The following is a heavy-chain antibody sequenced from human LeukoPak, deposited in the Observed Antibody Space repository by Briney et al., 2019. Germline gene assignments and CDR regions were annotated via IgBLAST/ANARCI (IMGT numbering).Heavy chain of an antibody. CDR2: ISGGGDNT. D-gene: IGHD2-8*01. J-gene: IGHJ4*02. Sequence: GGSLRLSCAASGFTFNSYAMSWVRQAPGKGLEWVSSISGGGDNTYYADSVKGRFTISRDNSKNTLFLQMNSLRAEGTAVYYCARASYCSNGVCYLVEYWGQGTLVTVSS. CDR1: GFTFNSYA. CDR3: ARASYCSNGVCYLVEY. V-gene: IGHV3-23*01.